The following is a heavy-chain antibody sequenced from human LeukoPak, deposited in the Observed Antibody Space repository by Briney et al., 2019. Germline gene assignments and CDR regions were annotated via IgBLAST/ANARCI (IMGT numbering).Heavy chain of an antibody. CDR1: GGSISSYY. Sequence: PSETLSLTCTVSGGSISSYYWSWIRQPPGKGLEWIGYIYYSGSTYYNPSLKSRVTISVDTSKNQFSLKLSSVTAADTAVYYCARGPYYLNQNPYGMDVWGQGTTVTVSS. D-gene: IGHD3-22*01. CDR3: ARGPYYLNQNPYGMDV. CDR2: IYYSGST. J-gene: IGHJ6*02. V-gene: IGHV4-59*06.